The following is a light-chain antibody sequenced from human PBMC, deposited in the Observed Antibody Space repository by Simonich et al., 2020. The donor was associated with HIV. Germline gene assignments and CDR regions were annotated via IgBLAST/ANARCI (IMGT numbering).Light chain of an antibody. CDR2: SNK. V-gene: IGLV1-44*01. CDR1: SSNIGSNT. Sequence: QSVLTQPPSASGTPGQRVTISCSGSSSNIGSNTVNWYQQVPGTAPKLLIYSNKQRPSGVPDRFSGSKSGTSASRAISGLQSEDEADYYCAAWDDSLNGPGVFGGGTKLTVL. J-gene: IGLJ3*02. CDR3: AAWDDSLNGPGV.